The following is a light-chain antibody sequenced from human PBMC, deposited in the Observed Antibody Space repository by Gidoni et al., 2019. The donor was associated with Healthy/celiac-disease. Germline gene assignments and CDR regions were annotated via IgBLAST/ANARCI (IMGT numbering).Light chain of an antibody. Sequence: DIPMSQSPSTLSASVGDRVTITCRASQSISSWLDWYQQKPGKAPKLLIYDASSLESGVPSRFSGSGSGTEFTLTISSLQPDDFATYYCQQYNSYPYTFXQXTKLEIK. J-gene: IGKJ2*01. V-gene: IGKV1-5*01. CDR1: QSISSW. CDR3: QQYNSYPYT. CDR2: DAS.